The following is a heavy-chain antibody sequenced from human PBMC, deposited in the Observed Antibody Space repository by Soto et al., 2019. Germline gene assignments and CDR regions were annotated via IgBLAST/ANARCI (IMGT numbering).Heavy chain of an antibody. D-gene: IGHD3-3*01. Sequence: SETLSLTCVVSSYVIEIGHYWGWVRQPPGKGLEWVGSIYDSGTTYYNPSLRSRVTISADTSKNQFSLSLTCVTAADTAVYYCERYPQYYTPGSSPFDYWGPGTIVNVSS. CDR1: SYVIEIGHY. J-gene: IGHJ4*03. CDR3: ERYPQYYTPGSSPFDY. V-gene: IGHV4-38-2*01. CDR2: IYDSGTT.